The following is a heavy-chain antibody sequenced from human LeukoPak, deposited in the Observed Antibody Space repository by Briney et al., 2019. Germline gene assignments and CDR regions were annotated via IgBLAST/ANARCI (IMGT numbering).Heavy chain of an antibody. CDR3: AREPGIAVAGTSTTYYYYGMDV. CDR1: GGSISSYY. D-gene: IGHD6-19*01. V-gene: IGHV4-59*01. Sequence: PETLSLTCTVSGGSISSYYWSWIRQPPGKGLGWIGYIYYSGSTNYNPSLKSRVTISVDTSKNQFSLKLSSVTAADTAVYYCAREPGIAVAGTSTTYYYYGMDVWGQGTTVTVSS. J-gene: IGHJ6*02. CDR2: IYYSGST.